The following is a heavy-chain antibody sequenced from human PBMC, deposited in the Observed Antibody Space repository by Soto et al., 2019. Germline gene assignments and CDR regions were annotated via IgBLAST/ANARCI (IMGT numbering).Heavy chain of an antibody. CDR2: IYYSGST. CDR1: GGSISSGGYY. CDR3: ARGRGRISMLRGVSWFDP. Sequence: QVQLQESGPGLVKPSQTLSLTCTVSGGSISSGGYYWSWIRQHPGKGLEWIGYIYYSGSTYYNPXXKTRVTLSVDXXKXQXXLKLGSVTAADTAVYYCARGRGRISMLRGVSWFDPWGQGTLVTVSS. D-gene: IGHD3-10*01. J-gene: IGHJ5*02. V-gene: IGHV4-31*03.